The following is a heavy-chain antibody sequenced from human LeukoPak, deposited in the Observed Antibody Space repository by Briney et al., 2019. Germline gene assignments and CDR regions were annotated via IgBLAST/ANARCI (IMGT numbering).Heavy chain of an antibody. CDR3: ARVKSSAVAGNFDY. D-gene: IGHD6-19*01. CDR1: GYTFTGYY. V-gene: IGHV1-2*02. Sequence: ASVKVSXKASGYTFTGYYMHWVRQAPGQGLEWMGWINPNSGGTNYAQKFQGRVTMTRDTSISTAYMELSRLRSDDTAVYYCARVKSSAVAGNFDYWGQGTLVTVSS. CDR2: INPNSGGT. J-gene: IGHJ4*02.